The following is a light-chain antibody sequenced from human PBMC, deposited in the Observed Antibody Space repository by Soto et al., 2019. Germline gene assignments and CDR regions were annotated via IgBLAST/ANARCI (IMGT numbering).Light chain of an antibody. CDR2: NAS. Sequence: DIQITQSPSTLSGCDGDRVTITCRASQTISSWLAWYQQKPGKAPKRLIYNASTLKSGVPSRFSGSGSGTEFTLTISSLQPDDFATYYCQHYNSYSGTFGQGTKVDIK. V-gene: IGKV1-5*03. J-gene: IGKJ1*01. CDR1: QTISSW. CDR3: QHYNSYSGT.